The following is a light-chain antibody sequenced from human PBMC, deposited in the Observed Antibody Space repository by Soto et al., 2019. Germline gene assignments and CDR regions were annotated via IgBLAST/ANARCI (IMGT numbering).Light chain of an antibody. CDR3: QHYNSYSEA. CDR1: QTISSW. CDR2: KAS. V-gene: IGKV1-5*03. Sequence: VHMTQAPSTLSGSVVDRVTITCRASQTISSWLAWYQQKPGKAPKLLIYKASTLKSGVPSRFSGSGSGTEFTLTISSLQPDDFATYYCQHYNSYSEAFGQGTKVDIK. J-gene: IGKJ1*01.